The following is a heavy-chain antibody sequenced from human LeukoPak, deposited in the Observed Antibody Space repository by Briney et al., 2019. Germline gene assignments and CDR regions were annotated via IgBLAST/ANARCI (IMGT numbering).Heavy chain of an antibody. Sequence: SDTLSLTCTVSGDSVSGYYWNYIRQAAGKGLEWIGRIYSSGHIDYNPSLRRRVTMSVDTPKNQVSLVLTSVTAADTAVYYCARESRDYVGSGYYMDVWGKGTTVTVSS. V-gene: IGHV4-4*07. CDR2: IYSSGHI. CDR1: GDSVSGYY. J-gene: IGHJ6*03. D-gene: IGHD3-10*01. CDR3: ARESRDYVGSGYYMDV.